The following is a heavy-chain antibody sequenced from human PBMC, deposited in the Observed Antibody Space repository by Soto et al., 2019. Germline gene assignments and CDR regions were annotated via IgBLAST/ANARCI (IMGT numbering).Heavy chain of an antibody. V-gene: IGHV4-34*01. CDR3: ARTGGMDL. J-gene: IGHJ6*02. CDR2: INHSGST. Sequence: QVQLQQWGAGLLKPSETLSLTCAVYGGSFTGYYWSWLRQPPGKGPEWIGEINHSGSTKYNPSLENRVTISVATSKNQFSLKLNSVSAAVTAVYYCARTGGMDLWSQGATVTVSS. CDR1: GGSFTGYY.